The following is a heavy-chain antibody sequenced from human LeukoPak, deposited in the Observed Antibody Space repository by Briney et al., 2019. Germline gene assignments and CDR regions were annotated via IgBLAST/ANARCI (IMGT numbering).Heavy chain of an antibody. CDR1: GYTFTSYD. J-gene: IGHJ4*02. V-gene: IGHV1-8*02. CDR3: ARDKTGYGDY. Sequence: GTSVKVSCKASGYTFTSYDINWVRQATGQGLEWMGWMNPNSGNTGYAQKFQGRVTMTRDMSTSTVYMELSSLRSEDTAVYYCARDKTGYGDYWGQGTLVTVSS. CDR2: MNPNSGNT. D-gene: IGHD1-1*01.